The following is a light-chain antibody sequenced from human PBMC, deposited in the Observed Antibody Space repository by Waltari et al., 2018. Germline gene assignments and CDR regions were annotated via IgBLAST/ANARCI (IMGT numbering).Light chain of an antibody. V-gene: IGKV3-20*01. Sequence: EIVSTQSPGSLSSSPGERVTPSCRASQSVSRALAWYQQKPGQAPRLLIFGASNRATGIPDRFSGSGSETDFSLTISRLEPEDFAVYYCQHYVRLPATFGRGTKVEIK. CDR2: GAS. CDR3: QHYVRLPAT. CDR1: QSVSRA. J-gene: IGKJ1*01.